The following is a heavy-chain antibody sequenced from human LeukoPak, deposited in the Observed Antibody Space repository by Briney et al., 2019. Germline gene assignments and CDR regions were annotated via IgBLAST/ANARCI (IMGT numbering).Heavy chain of an antibody. J-gene: IGHJ5*02. D-gene: IGHD3-9*01. V-gene: IGHV4-4*07. CDR1: GGSISSYY. CDR3: ARDIPFDWLFYRFDP. Sequence: PSETLSLTCTDSGGSISSYYWSWIRQPAGEGLEWIGRIYTSGSTNYNPSLKSRVTMSVDTSKNQFSLKLSSVTAADTAVYYCARDIPFDWLFYRFDPWGQGTLVTVSS. CDR2: IYTSGST.